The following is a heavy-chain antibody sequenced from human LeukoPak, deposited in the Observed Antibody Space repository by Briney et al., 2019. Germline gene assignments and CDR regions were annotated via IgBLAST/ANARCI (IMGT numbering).Heavy chain of an antibody. CDR1: GGTFSSYA. D-gene: IGHD1-26*01. Sequence: GASVKVSCKASGGTFSSYAISWVRQAPGQGLEWVGGIIPIFGTANYAQKFQGRVTITADESTSTAYMELSSLRSEDTAVYYCARDIATTRAFDIWGQGTMVTVSS. CDR2: IIPIFGTA. J-gene: IGHJ3*02. V-gene: IGHV1-69*13. CDR3: ARDIATTRAFDI.